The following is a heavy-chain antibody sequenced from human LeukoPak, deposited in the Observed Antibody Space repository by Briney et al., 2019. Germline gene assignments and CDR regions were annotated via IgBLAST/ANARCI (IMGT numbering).Heavy chain of an antibody. CDR2: ISYDGSSK. J-gene: IGHJ4*02. D-gene: IGHD5-24*01. CDR1: GFTFSSYA. V-gene: IGHV3-30-3*01. CDR3: AREGMATIPHY. Sequence: PGGSLRLSCAASGFTFSSYAMHWVRQAPGKGLEWVAVISYDGSSKYYADSVKGRFTISRDNSKNTLYLQMNSLRAEDTAVYYCAREGMATIPHYWGQGTLVTVSS.